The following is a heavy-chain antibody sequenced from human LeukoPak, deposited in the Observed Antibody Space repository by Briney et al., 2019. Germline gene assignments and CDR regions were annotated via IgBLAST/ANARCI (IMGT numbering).Heavy chain of an antibody. Sequence: ASVKVSCKASGYTFTGYYLHWVRQAPGQGLEWMGWINPNSGGTNYVQKFQGRVTMTRDTSVSTAYMELGRLRSDDTAVYYCTSGASIRHSDWLLGGYFDYWGQGTLATISS. V-gene: IGHV1-2*02. D-gene: IGHD3-9*01. CDR1: GYTFTGYY. CDR3: TSGASIRHSDWLLGGYFDY. CDR2: INPNSGGT. J-gene: IGHJ4*02.